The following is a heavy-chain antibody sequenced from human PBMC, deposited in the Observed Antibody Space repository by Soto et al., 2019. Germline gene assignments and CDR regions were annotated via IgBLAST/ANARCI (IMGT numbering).Heavy chain of an antibody. CDR1: GGTFSSYA. CDR3: ARDRGPSSGYHTYWFDP. Sequence: GASVKVSCKASGGTFSSYAINWVRQAPGQGLEWMGGIIPIFGTANYAQKFQGRVTITADESTSTAYMELSSLRSEDTAVYYCARDRGPSSGYHTYWFDPWGQGTLVTVSS. CDR2: IIPIFGTA. D-gene: IGHD3-22*01. J-gene: IGHJ5*02. V-gene: IGHV1-69*13.